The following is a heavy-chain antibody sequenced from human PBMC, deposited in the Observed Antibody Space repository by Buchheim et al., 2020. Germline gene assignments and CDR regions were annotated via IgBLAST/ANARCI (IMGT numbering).Heavy chain of an antibody. Sequence: VQLVESGGDLVQPGGSLRLSCTASEFTFSDYSMNWVRQAPGKGLEWVSYISSSTHKIYYADSVKGRFTISRDNAKNSLYLQMNSLRDEDTAVYYCARGHYFDSSGYWGFDYWGQGTL. D-gene: IGHD3-22*01. CDR3: ARGHYFDSSGYWGFDY. V-gene: IGHV3-48*02. CDR1: EFTFSDYS. J-gene: IGHJ4*02. CDR2: ISSSTHKI.